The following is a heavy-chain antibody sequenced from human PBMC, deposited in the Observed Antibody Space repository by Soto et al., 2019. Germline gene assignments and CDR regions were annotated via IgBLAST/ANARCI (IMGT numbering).Heavy chain of an antibody. D-gene: IGHD3-22*01. J-gene: IGHJ4*02. CDR2: INHSGST. CDR1: GGSFSGYY. CDR3: ARDPIYYDSSGYYHY. V-gene: IGHV4-34*01. Sequence: SETLSLTCAVYGGSFSGYYWSWIRQPPGKGLEWIGEINHSGSTNYNPSLKSRVTISVDTSKNQFSLKLSSVTAADTAVYYCARDPIYYDSSGYYHYWGQGTLVTVSS.